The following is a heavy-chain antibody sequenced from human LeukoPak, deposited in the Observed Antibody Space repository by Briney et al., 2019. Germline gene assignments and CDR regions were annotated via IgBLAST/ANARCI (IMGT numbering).Heavy chain of an antibody. V-gene: IGHV3-21*01. D-gene: IGHD6-13*01. Sequence: GGSLRLSCAASGFTFSSYSMNWVRQAPGKGLEWVSSISSSSSYIYYADSVKGRFTISRDNAKNSLYLQMNSLRAEDTAVYYCALSSSWSYYFVYWGQGTLVTVSS. CDR1: GFTFSSYS. CDR2: ISSSSSYI. J-gene: IGHJ4*02. CDR3: ALSSSWSYYFVY.